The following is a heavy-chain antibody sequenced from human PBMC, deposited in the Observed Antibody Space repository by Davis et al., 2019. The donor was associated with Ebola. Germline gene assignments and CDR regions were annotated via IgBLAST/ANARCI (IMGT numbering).Heavy chain of an antibody. CDR3: ATLPYCSSTSCRYMDV. Sequence: GESLKISCAASGFTFSSYAMSWVRQAPGKGLEWVSAISGSGGSTYYADSVKGRFTISRDNSKNTLYLQMNSLRAEDTAVYYCATLPYCSSTSCRYMDVWGKGTTVTVSS. V-gene: IGHV3-23*01. J-gene: IGHJ6*03. D-gene: IGHD2-2*01. CDR1: GFTFSSYA. CDR2: ISGSGGST.